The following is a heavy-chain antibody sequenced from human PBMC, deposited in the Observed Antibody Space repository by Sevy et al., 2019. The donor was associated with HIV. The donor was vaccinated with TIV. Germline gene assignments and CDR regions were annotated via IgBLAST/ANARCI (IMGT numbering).Heavy chain of an antibody. Sequence: GGSLRLSCAASGFTFSSYAMSWVRQAPGKGLEWVSAISGSGGRTYYAVSVKGRFTIYRDNSKNTLYLQMNSLRAEDTAVYYCAKDLSAHYSNYGGRYFDYWGQGTLVTVSS. CDR3: AKDLSAHYSNYGGRYFDY. V-gene: IGHV3-23*01. D-gene: IGHD4-4*01. CDR2: ISGSGGRT. J-gene: IGHJ4*02. CDR1: GFTFSSYA.